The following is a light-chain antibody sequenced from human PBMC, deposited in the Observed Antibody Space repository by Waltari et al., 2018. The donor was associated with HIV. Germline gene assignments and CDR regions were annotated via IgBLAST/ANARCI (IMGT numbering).Light chain of an antibody. CDR1: QNIKTL. V-gene: IGKV1-39*01. CDR2: GVS. Sequence: QLTQSPSSLSASLGVNVTITCRASQNIKTLLNWYQLRPGKAPRLLIYGVSGLPTGVPSRFTGGGSGADFTLTINNLQPEDFASYFCQQTYSVSITFGPGTRVEI. CDR3: QQTYSVSIT. J-gene: IGKJ5*01.